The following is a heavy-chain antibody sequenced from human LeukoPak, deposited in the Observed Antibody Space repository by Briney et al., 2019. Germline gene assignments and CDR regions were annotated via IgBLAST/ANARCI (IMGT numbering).Heavy chain of an antibody. CDR1: GFIFGDYI. CDR2: IRAKIHDGTT. V-gene: IGHV3-49*04. D-gene: IGHD3-10*01. CDR3: SRGQKDPYGPEFDY. J-gene: IGHJ4*02. Sequence: GGSLRLSCTTSGFIFGDYIMNGVRQAPGKGLEWVGYIRAKIHDGTTDFAASVKGRFTISRDDSKSIAYLQMTSLKSEDTAVYYCSRGQKDPYGPEFDYWGQGTLVTVSS.